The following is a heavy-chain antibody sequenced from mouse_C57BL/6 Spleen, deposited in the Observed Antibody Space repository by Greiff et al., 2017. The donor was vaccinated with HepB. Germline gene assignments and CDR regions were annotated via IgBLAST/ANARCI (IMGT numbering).Heavy chain of an antibody. CDR1: GYTFTSYW. CDR2: IYPGNSDT. CDR3: TSNYDYDGWFAY. J-gene: IGHJ3*01. V-gene: IGHV1-5*01. Sequence: VQLQQSGTVLARPGASVKMSCKASGYTFTSYWMHWVKQRPGQGLEWIGAIYPGNSDTSYNQKFKGKAKLTTVTSASTAYMELSSLTNEDSAVYYCTSNYDYDGWFAYWGQGTLVTVSA. D-gene: IGHD2-4*01.